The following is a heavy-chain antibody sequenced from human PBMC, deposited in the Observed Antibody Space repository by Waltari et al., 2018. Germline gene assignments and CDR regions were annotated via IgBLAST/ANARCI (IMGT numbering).Heavy chain of an antibody. V-gene: IGHV1-69*13. CDR2: IIPIFGTA. CDR3: ARSREGDINPFEYYFDY. D-gene: IGHD3-16*01. J-gene: IGHJ4*02. Sequence: QVQLVQSGAEVKKPGSSVKVSCKASGGTFSSYAISWVRQAPGQGLEWMGRIIPIFGTANYAQKFQGRVTITADKSTSTAYMELSSLRSEDTAVYYCARSREGDINPFEYYFDYWGQGTLVTVSS. CDR1: GGTFSSYA.